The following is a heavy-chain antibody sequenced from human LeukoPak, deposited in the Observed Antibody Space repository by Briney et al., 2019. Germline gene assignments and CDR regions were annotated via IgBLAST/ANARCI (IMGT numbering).Heavy chain of an antibody. Sequence: ASVKVSCKASGYTFTGYYMHWVRQAPGQGLEWMGWINPNSGGTNYAQKFQGRVTMNRDTSISTAYMELSRLRSDDTAVYYCARGNPVRMTTVTTLDYWGQGTLVTVSS. CDR1: GYTFTGYY. CDR3: ARGNPVRMTTVTTLDY. CDR2: INPNSGGT. J-gene: IGHJ4*02. D-gene: IGHD4-17*01. V-gene: IGHV1-2*02.